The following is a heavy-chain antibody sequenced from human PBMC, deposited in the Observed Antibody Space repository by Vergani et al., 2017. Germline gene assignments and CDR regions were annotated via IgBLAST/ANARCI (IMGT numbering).Heavy chain of an antibody. CDR1: GDTFSNYA. J-gene: IGHJ5*02. V-gene: IGHV1-69*13. CDR2: MIPTFDSK. D-gene: IGHD3-22*01. CDR3: ARGESYFDGGGYADT. Sequence: QVQLLQSGAAVRKPGSSVTVSCKASGDTFSNYAITWVRQAPGQGLQWMGRMIPTFDSKNYAPRFQGRVTLTADASASTAYMELTSLTAEDTAVYFCARGESYFDGGGYADTWGQGTLVTVS.